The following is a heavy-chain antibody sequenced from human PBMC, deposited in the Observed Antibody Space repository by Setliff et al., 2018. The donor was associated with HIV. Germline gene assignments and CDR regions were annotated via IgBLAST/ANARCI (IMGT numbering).Heavy chain of an antibody. Sequence: GGSLRLSCAASGFTFSNYWMHWVRQPPGKGLVWVSRINNDGSTKNYADSVKGRFTIFRDDAKDTLYLQMTSLRAGDTGFYYCARVVPPHWIVRDTTHFDYWGQGTLVTVSS. D-gene: IGHD1-26*01. CDR3: ARVVPPHWIVRDTTHFDY. J-gene: IGHJ4*02. CDR1: GFTFSNYW. V-gene: IGHV3-74*01. CDR2: INNDGSTK.